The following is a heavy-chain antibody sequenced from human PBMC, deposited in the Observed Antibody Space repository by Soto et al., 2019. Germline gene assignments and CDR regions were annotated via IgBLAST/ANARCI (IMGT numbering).Heavy chain of an antibody. CDR1: GASISSGGYY. V-gene: IGHV4-31*03. CDR3: ARDPRGYSDWFDP. D-gene: IGHD3-22*01. CDR2: IYHRGST. J-gene: IGHJ5*02. Sequence: KTSETLSLTCTVSGASISSGGYYWSWIRQHPGKGLEWIGYIYHRGSTYYNPSLNSRATISVDTSKNQFSLKLSSVTAADTAVYYCARDPRGYSDWFDPWGQGTLVTSPQ.